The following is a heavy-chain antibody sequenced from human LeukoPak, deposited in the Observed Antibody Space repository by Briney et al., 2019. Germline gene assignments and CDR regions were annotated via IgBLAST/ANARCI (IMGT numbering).Heavy chain of an antibody. CDR1: VYTFTTYW. CDR2: IWPGDFNT. Sequence: GEALKISCQGSVYTFTTYWIGWVRQMPGRGLEWMGIIWPGDFNTKYSASFQGQVTISVDKSINTAYLQWRSLQASDTAIYYCATATYFASHYWGQGTRVTVSS. CDR3: ATATYFASHY. V-gene: IGHV5-51*01. D-gene: IGHD3-10*01. J-gene: IGHJ4*02.